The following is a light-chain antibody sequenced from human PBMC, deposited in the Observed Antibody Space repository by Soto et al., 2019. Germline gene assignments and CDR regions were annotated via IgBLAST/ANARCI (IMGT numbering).Light chain of an antibody. CDR3: CSYAGSYTFE. CDR2: DVS. V-gene: IGLV2-11*01. Sequence: QSALTQPRSVSGSPGQSGTISCTGTSSDVGYYNYVSWYQQHPGKAPKLMIYDVSKRPSGVPDRFSGSKSGNTASLTISGLQAEDEGDYYCCSYAGSYTFEFGGGTKVTVL. CDR1: SSDVGYYNY. J-gene: IGLJ2*01.